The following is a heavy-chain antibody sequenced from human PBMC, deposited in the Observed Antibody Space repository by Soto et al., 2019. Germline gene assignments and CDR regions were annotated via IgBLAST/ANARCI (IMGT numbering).Heavy chain of an antibody. CDR2: IWYDGSNK. CDR3: ARVRGYYDSSGPFDY. D-gene: IGHD3-22*01. V-gene: IGHV3-33*01. Sequence: LRLSCAASGFTFSSYGMHWVRQAPGKGLEWVAVIWYDGSNKYYADSVKGRFTISRDNSKNTLYLQMNSLRAEDTAVYYCARVRGYYDSSGPFDYWGQGTLVTVS. J-gene: IGHJ4*02. CDR1: GFTFSSYG.